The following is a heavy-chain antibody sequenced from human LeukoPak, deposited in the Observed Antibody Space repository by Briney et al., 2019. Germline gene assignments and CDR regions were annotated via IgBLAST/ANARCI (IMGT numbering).Heavy chain of an antibody. V-gene: IGHV4-61*01. J-gene: IGHJ3*02. CDR3: ARSTAAWEDAFEI. Sequence: SETLSLTCAVSGYSISSGYYWGWIRQPPGKGLEWIGYIYYSGSTNYNPSLKSRVTISVDTSKNQFSLKLSSVTAADTAVYYCARSTAAWEDAFEIWGQGTMVTVSS. CDR1: GYSISSGYY. D-gene: IGHD1-26*01. CDR2: IYYSGST.